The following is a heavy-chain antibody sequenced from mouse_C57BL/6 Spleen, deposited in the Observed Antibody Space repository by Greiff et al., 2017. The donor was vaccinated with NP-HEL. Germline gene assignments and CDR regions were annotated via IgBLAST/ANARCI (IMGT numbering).Heavy chain of an antibody. CDR2: IDPSDSYT. CDR3: ARGPPYDYGSSGGYFDV. D-gene: IGHD1-1*01. CDR1: GYTFTSYW. Sequence: VQLQQSGAELVMPGASVKLSCKASGYTFTSYWMHWVKQRPGQGLEWIGEIDPSDSYTNYNQKFKGKSTLTVDKSSSTAYMQLSSLTSEDSAVYYCARGPPYDYGSSGGYFDVWGTGTTVTVSS. V-gene: IGHV1-69*01. J-gene: IGHJ1*03.